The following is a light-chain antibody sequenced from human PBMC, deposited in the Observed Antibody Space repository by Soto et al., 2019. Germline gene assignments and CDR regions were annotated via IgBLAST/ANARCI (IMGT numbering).Light chain of an antibody. CDR2: DAS. Sequence: EIVLTQSPATLSLSPGARATLSCGASQTVGSTYLAWYQQKPGLAPRLLIYDASSRATGIPDRFSGSGSGTDFTLTISRLEPEDFAVYYCQHYGSSPWTFGQGTKVEIK. CDR3: QHYGSSPWT. V-gene: IGKV3D-20*01. J-gene: IGKJ1*01. CDR1: QTVGSTY.